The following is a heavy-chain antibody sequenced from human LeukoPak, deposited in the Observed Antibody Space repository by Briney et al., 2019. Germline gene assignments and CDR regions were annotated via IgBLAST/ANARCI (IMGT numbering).Heavy chain of an antibody. CDR1: GGSISSYY. D-gene: IGHD3-10*01. CDR3: ARGETGLGNSGTKSTYYYYYYMDV. V-gene: IGHV4-59*12. J-gene: IGHJ6*03. Sequence: SETLSLTCTVSGGSISSYYWSWIRQPPGKGLEWIGYIYYSGSTNYNPSLKSRVTISVDTSKNQFSLKLSSVTAADTAVYYCARGETGLGNSGTKSTYYYYYYMDVWGKGTTVTISS. CDR2: IYYSGST.